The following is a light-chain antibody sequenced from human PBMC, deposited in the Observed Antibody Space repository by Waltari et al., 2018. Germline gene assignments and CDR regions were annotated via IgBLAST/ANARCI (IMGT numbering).Light chain of an antibody. CDR2: DVR. J-gene: IGLJ3*02. CDR1: SSDVGAYNL. CDR3: SSYTLTDTRV. V-gene: IGLV2-14*01. Sequence: QSALTQPASVSASPGQSITISCSGTSSDVGAYNLVSWYRQYPGKAPQLIIYDVRTRPLGISDRFAGDKSDNTASLTISGLRAEDEADYYCSSYTLTDTRVFGGGT.